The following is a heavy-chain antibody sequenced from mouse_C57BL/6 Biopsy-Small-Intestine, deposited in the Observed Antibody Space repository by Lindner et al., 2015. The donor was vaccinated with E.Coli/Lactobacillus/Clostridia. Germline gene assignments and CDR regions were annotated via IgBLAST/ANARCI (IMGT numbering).Heavy chain of an antibody. J-gene: IGHJ4*01. CDR2: ISAYNGNT. CDR1: GYTFSSYG. CDR3: ARDLGVNLVESMNSIVDY. V-gene: IGHV1S55*01. Sequence: SVKVSCKASGYTFSSYGISWVRQAPGQGLEWMGWISAYNGNTDFAQKVQGRVTMTTDTSTSTAYMELRSLRSDDTAVYYCARDLGVNLVESMNSIVDYWGQGTLVTVSS. D-gene: IGHD2-10*02.